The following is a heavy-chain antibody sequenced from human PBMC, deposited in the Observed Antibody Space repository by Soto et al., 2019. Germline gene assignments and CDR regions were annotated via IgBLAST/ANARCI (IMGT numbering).Heavy chain of an antibody. Sequence: PSETLSLTCAVYGGSFSGYYWSWIRQPPGKGLEWIGEINHSGSTNYNPSLKSRVTISVDTSKNQFSLKLSSVTAADTAVYYCASKFVPFGQNDYWGQGTLVTVSS. J-gene: IGHJ4*02. D-gene: IGHD3-10*01. CDR2: INHSGST. V-gene: IGHV4-34*01. CDR3: ASKFVPFGQNDY. CDR1: GGSFSGYY.